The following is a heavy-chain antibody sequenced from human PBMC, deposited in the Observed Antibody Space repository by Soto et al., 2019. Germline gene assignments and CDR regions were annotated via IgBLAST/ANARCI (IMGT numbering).Heavy chain of an antibody. CDR2: ISTYNTNT. CDR3: ARWAGQVRDYGGPFDY. CDR1: CEMFTTYG. D-gene: IGHD4-17*01. Sequence: ASVKVSCKASCEMFTTYGISWVRQAPGQGLEWMGWISTYNTNTNYAPKFQGRLLLTTDTSTTTAHMELRSLRPDDTAVYYCARWAGQVRDYGGPFDYWGQGTLVTVSS. J-gene: IGHJ4*02. V-gene: IGHV1-18*04.